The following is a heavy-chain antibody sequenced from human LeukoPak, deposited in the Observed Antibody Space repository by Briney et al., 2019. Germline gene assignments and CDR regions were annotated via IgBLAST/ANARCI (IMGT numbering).Heavy chain of an antibody. Sequence: SGTLSLTCTVSGGSISPYFWSWFRQPPGKGLEWIGYISYTGSTIYSPSLKSRVTISVDTSKNQFSLQLTSVAPADTAVYYCARDDYRGVTNFDPWGQGTLVTVSS. CDR1: GGSISPYF. D-gene: IGHD3-10*01. CDR2: ISYTGST. CDR3: ARDDYRGVTNFDP. J-gene: IGHJ5*02. V-gene: IGHV4-59*01.